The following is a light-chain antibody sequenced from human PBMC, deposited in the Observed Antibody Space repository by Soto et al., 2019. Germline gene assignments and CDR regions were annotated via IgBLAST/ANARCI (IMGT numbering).Light chain of an antibody. CDR1: QSVLYSSNNKNY. CDR2: WAS. Sequence: DIVMTQSPDSLAVSPGERATINCKSSQSVLYSSNNKNYLAWYQQKPGQPPKLLIYWASTRESGVPARFSGSGSGTDFTLTISSLQAEDVAVYYCQQYYSTPYTFGQGTKLEIK. J-gene: IGKJ2*01. V-gene: IGKV4-1*01. CDR3: QQYYSTPYT.